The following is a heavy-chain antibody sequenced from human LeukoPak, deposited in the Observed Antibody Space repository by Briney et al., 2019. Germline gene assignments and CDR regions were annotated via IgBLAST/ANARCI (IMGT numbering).Heavy chain of an antibody. D-gene: IGHD3-3*01. V-gene: IGHV3-23*01. CDR1: GFTFSSYA. CDR2: ISGSGGGT. J-gene: IGHJ4*02. Sequence: GGSLRLSCAASGFTFSSYAMSWVRQAPGKGLEWVSAISGSGGGTYYADSVKGRFTISRDNSKNTLYLQMNSLRAEDTAVYYCAKAAGRITIFGVVQPFDYWGQGTLVTVSS. CDR3: AKAAGRITIFGVVQPFDY.